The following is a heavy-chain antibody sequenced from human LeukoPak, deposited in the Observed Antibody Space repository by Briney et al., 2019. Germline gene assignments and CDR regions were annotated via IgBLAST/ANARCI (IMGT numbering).Heavy chain of an antibody. CDR2: IIPIFGTA. CDR3: ARGLPPYCSSTSCYLNY. D-gene: IGHD2-2*01. Sequence: ASVTVSCKASGGTFSSYAISWVRQAPGQGLEWMGGIIPIFGTANYAQKFQGRVTITADESTSTAYMELSSLRSEDTAVYYCARGLPPYCSSTSCYLNYWGQGTLVTVSS. J-gene: IGHJ4*02. V-gene: IGHV1-69*13. CDR1: GGTFSSYA.